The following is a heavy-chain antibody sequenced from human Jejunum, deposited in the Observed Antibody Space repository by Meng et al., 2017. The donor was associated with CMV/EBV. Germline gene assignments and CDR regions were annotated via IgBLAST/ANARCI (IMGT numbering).Heavy chain of an antibody. D-gene: IGHD3-16*01. CDR1: YSLNKYG. CDR3: ARDLKGSGDSYRGGVFDY. J-gene: IGHJ4*02. V-gene: IGHV1-18*01. Sequence: YSLNKYGSSWVRQAPGQGPDWMGWSSAYNGDTKYAQNLQGRVTITADTSTNTANMELRSLRSDDTAVYYCARDLKGSGDSYRGGVFDYWGRGTLVTVSS. CDR2: SSAYNGDT.